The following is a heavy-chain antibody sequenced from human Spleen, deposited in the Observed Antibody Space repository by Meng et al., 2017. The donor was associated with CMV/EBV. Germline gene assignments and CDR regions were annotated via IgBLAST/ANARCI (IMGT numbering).Heavy chain of an antibody. CDR2: ISASGADT. Sequence: GGSLRLSCAASGFTFSSYTMHWVRQAAGKGLEWVSLISASGADTYYADSLKGRFTISRDNSKNTLYLQINSLRAEDTALYYCAKDLNYRFLEWLPSFDYWGQGMLVTVSS. J-gene: IGHJ4*02. D-gene: IGHD3-3*01. V-gene: IGHV3-23*01. CDR3: AKDLNYRFLEWLPSFDY. CDR1: GFTFSSYT.